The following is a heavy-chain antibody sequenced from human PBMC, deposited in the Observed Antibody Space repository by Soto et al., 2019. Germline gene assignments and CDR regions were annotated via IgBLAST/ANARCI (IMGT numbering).Heavy chain of an antibody. CDR2: IYPGDADT. J-gene: IGHJ4*02. D-gene: IGHD3-3*01. V-gene: IGHV5-51*01. CDR3: ARGGVYTGSFAD. CDR1: GDRLASYW. Sequence: ASLKNPYRGSGDRLASYWIGWVRQMPGPDLEWMGIIYPGDADTRYSPSFQGQVTISADKSLRTAYLQWTSLKASDTAMYYCARGGVYTGSFADWGQGTLVTVSS.